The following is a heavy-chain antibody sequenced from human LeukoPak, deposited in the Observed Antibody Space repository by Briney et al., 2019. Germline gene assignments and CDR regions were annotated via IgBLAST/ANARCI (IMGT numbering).Heavy chain of an antibody. Sequence: PGGSLRLSCAASGFTFSSYWMNWVRQAPGKGLEWVSYISSSSSTIYYADSVKGRFTISRDNAKNSLYLQMNSLRVEDTAVYYCAPHSSSIDYWGQGTLVTVSS. CDR1: GFTFSSYW. D-gene: IGHD6-6*01. V-gene: IGHV3-48*01. CDR2: ISSSSSTI. CDR3: APHSSSIDY. J-gene: IGHJ4*02.